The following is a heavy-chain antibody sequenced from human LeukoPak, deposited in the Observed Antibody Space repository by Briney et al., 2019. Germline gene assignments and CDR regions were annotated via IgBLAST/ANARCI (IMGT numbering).Heavy chain of an antibody. J-gene: IGHJ4*02. CDR3: ARGHDFWSGYRRREVDY. D-gene: IGHD3-3*01. Sequence: PSETLSLTCTVSGGSISSYYWSWIRQPPGKGLEWIGYIYYSGSTNYNPSLKSRVTISVDTSKNQFSLKLSSVTAAGPAVYYCARGHDFWSGYRRREVDYWGQGTLVTVSS. CDR2: IYYSGST. CDR1: GGSISSYY. V-gene: IGHV4-59*12.